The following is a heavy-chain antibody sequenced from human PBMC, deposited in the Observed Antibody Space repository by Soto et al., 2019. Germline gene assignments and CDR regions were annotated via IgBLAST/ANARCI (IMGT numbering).Heavy chain of an antibody. D-gene: IGHD4-17*01. J-gene: IGHJ4*02. CDR3: ARASTTVTTLDY. CDR1: GGSISSGGYS. CDR2: IFHSGST. Sequence: SETLSLTCAVSGGSISSGGYSWSWLRQPPGKGLEWIGYIFHSGSTYYNPSLKSRVTISVDRSKNQFSLKLSSVTAADTAVYYCARASTTVTTLDYWGQGTLVTVSS. V-gene: IGHV4-30-2*01.